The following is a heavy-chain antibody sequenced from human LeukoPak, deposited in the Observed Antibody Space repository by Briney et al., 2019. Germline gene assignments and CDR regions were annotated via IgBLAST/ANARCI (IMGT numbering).Heavy chain of an antibody. CDR1: GFTFSTNG. D-gene: IGHD3-16*01. CDR3: VRGWGSNVSASAFDV. CDR2: IWHDGSHK. V-gene: IGHV3-33*01. Sequence: GGSLRLSCAASGFTFSTNGMHWVRQAPGKGLEWVTVIWHDGSHKDYADSVKGRFTISRDNSKNTLYLQMNDLRAEDTAVYFCVRGWGSNVSASAFDVWGQGTMVTVSS. J-gene: IGHJ3*01.